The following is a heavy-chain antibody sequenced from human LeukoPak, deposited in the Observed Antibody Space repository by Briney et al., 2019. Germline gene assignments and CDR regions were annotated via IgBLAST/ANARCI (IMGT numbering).Heavy chain of an antibody. J-gene: IGHJ6*03. Sequence: GGSLRLSCAASGFTFSSYSMNWVRQAPGKGLEWVSSISSSSSYIYYADSVKGRFTISRDNAKNSLYLQMNSLRAEDTAVYYCARDFPQGYSYGYDYYYYMDVWGKGTTVTVSS. CDR1: GFTFSSYS. V-gene: IGHV3-21*01. CDR3: ARDFPQGYSYGYDYYYYMDV. CDR2: ISSSSSYI. D-gene: IGHD5-18*01.